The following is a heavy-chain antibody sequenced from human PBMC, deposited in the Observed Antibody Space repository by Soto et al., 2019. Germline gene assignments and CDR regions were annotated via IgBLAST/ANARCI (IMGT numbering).Heavy chain of an antibody. V-gene: IGHV3-73*01. CDR1: GFTFSGSA. D-gene: IGHD3-10*01. CDR3: TRHNYGSDEYYYYGMDV. Sequence: GGSLRLSCAASGFTFSGSAMHWVRQASGKGLEWVGRIRSKANSYATAYAASVKGRFTISRDDSKNTAYLQMNSLKTEDTAVYYCTRHNYGSDEYYYYGMDVWGQGTTVTVSS. CDR2: IRSKANSYAT. J-gene: IGHJ6*02.